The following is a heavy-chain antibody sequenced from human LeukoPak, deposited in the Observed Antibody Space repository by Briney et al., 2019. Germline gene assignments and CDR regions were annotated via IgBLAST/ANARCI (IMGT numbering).Heavy chain of an antibody. J-gene: IGHJ4*02. CDR1: GGSISSYY. Sequence: PSETLSLTCTISGGSISSYYWSWIRQPPGKGLEWIGYIYYSGSTSYNPSLKSRVTILVDTSKNQFSLKLRSVTAADTAVYYCARDGYNLAYFDYWGQGTQVTVSS. D-gene: IGHD5-24*01. CDR2: IYYSGST. V-gene: IGHV4-59*12. CDR3: ARDGYNLAYFDY.